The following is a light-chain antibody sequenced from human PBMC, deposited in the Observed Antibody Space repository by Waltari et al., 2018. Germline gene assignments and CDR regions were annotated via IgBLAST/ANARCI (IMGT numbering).Light chain of an antibody. CDR2: GAS. CDR1: QIISSN. Sequence: EIVLTQSPATMSVSPGARATLSCRASQIISSNLAWYQQKPGQAPRLLIYGASTRAPGIPDRFSGSGSGTQFTLAISSLQSEDSAVYYCQQYNNWPPTTFGQGTKVEIK. J-gene: IGKJ1*01. V-gene: IGKV3-15*01. CDR3: QQYNNWPPTT.